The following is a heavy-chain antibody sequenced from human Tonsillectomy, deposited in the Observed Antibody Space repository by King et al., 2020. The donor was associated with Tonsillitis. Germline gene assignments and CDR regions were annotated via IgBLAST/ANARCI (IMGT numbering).Heavy chain of an antibody. CDR1: GGSFSGYY. Sequence: VQLQQWGAGLLKPSETLSLTCAVYGGSFSGYYWSWIRQPPGKGLEWIGEINHSGSTNYNPSLKSRVTISVDTSKNQFSLKLNSVTAADTAVYYCARSVPNYFDSSGYLVGGQGTLVTVS. J-gene: IGHJ4*02. CDR2: INHSGST. CDR3: ARSVPNYFDSSGYLV. V-gene: IGHV4-34*01. D-gene: IGHD3-22*01.